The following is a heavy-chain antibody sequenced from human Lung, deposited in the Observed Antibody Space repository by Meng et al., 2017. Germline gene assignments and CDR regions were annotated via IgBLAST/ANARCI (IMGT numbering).Heavy chain of an antibody. CDR3: ARGPTTMAHDFDY. J-gene: IGHJ4*02. D-gene: IGHD4-11*01. V-gene: IGHV4-34*01. CDR2: INHSGST. Sequence: VQLQRGGGGVVNASETLSLTCVVTGGSVSDYYWSWIRQPPGQGLDGIGEINHSGSTNYNPSLESRATISVDTSQNNLSLKLSSVTAADSAVYYCARGPTTMAHDFDYWGQGTLVTVSS. CDR1: GGSVSDYY.